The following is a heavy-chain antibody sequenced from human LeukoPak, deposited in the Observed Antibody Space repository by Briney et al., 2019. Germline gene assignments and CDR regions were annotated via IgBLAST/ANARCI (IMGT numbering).Heavy chain of an antibody. Sequence: EASVKVSCKASGYTFTSYYMHWVRQAPGQGLEWMGGIIPIFGTANYAQKFQGRVTITADESMSTAYMELSSLRSEDTAVYYCVVVVVAATPFLDYWGQGTLVTVSS. J-gene: IGHJ4*02. V-gene: IGHV1-69*13. D-gene: IGHD2-15*01. CDR1: GYTFTSYY. CDR3: VVVVVAATPFLDY. CDR2: IIPIFGTA.